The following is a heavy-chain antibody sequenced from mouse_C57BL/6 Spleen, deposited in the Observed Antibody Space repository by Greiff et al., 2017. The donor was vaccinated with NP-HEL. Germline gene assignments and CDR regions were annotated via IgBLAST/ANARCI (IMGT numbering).Heavy chain of an antibody. CDR1: GFTFSDYG. CDR2: ISSGSSTI. CDR3: ASRGFTTVAPMDY. Sequence: EVQLVESGGGLVKPGGSLKLSCAASGFTFSDYGMHWVRQAPEKGLEWVAYISSGSSTIYYADTVKGRFTISRDNAKNTLCLQMTSLRAEDTAMYYCASRGFTTVAPMDYWGQGTSVTVSS. V-gene: IGHV5-17*01. D-gene: IGHD1-1*01. J-gene: IGHJ4*01.